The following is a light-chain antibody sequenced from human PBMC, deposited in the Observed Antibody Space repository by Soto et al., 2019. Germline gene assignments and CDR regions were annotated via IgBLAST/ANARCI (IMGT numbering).Light chain of an antibody. V-gene: IGKV1-8*01. CDR1: QGISSY. Sequence: AIRMTQSPSSFSASTGDRVTITCRASQGISSYLAWYQQKPGKAPKLLIYAASTLQSGVPSRFSGSRSGTDFTLTISCLQSEDFATYYCQQYYSYPHTCGQGTKVEIK. J-gene: IGKJ1*01. CDR3: QQYYSYPHT. CDR2: AAS.